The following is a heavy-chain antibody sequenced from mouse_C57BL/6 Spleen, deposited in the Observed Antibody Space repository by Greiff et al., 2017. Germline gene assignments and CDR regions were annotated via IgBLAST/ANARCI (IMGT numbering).Heavy chain of an antibody. CDR2: IYPGDGGT. J-gene: IGHJ2*01. CDR1: GYAFSSSW. Sequence: VKLVESGPELVKPGASVKISCKASGYAFSSSWMNWVKQRPGKGLEWIGRIYPGDGGTNYNGKFKGKATLTADKSSSTAYMQLSSLTSEDSAVYFCARGAFTTVVADYWGQGTTLTVSA. D-gene: IGHD1-1*01. CDR3: ARGAFTTVVADY. V-gene: IGHV1-82*01.